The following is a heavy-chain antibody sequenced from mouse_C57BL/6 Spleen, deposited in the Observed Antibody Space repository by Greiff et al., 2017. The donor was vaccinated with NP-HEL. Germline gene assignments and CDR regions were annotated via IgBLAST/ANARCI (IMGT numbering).Heavy chain of an antibody. D-gene: IGHD1-1*02. CDR3: ARLWGDY. CDR2: IYPGDGDT. V-gene: IGHV1-82*01. Sequence: QVQLKESGPELVKPGASVKISCKASGYAFSSSWMNWVKQRPGKGLEWIGRIYPGDGDTNYNGKFKGKATLTADKSSSTAYMQLSSLTSEDSAVYFCARLWGDYWGQGTTLTVSS. J-gene: IGHJ2*01. CDR1: GYAFSSSW.